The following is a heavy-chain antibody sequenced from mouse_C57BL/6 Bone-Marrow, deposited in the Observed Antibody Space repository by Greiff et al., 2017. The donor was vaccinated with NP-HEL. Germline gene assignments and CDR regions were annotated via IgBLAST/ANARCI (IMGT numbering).Heavy chain of an antibody. D-gene: IGHD1-1*01. CDR2: IYPRDGST. J-gene: IGHJ3*01. V-gene: IGHV1-85*01. CDR3: ARPLYGSSSSWFAY. Sequence: VKLQQSGPELVKPGASVKLSCKASGYTFTSYDINWVKQRPGQGLEWIGWIYPRDGSTKYNEKFKGKATLTVDTSSSTAYMELHSLTSEDSAVYFCARPLYGSSSSWFAYWGQGTLVTVSA. CDR1: GYTFTSYD.